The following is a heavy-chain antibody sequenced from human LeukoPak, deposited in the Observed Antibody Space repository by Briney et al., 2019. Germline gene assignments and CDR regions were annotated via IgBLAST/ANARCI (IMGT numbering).Heavy chain of an antibody. CDR1: GFSFSSYA. V-gene: IGHV3-23*01. J-gene: IGHJ4*02. CDR2: ISGSGGST. D-gene: IGHD2-2*01. Sequence: GGSLRLSCAASGFSFSSYAMSWVRQAPGKGLEWVSAISGSGGSTYYADSVKGRFTSSRDNSKNTLYLQMNSLRAEDTVVYYCAKVVMPAAPADFDYWGQGTLVTVSS. CDR3: AKVVMPAAPADFDY.